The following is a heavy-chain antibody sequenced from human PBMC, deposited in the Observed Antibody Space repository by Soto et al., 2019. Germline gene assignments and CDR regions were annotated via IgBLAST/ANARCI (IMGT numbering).Heavy chain of an antibody. CDR3: ARDYCSSSSCDYYGMDV. CDR2: ISYSGTT. J-gene: IGHJ6*02. Sequence: PSETLSLTCTVSGGSISSGGYYWNWIRQHPGKGLEWIGYISYSGTTYYNPSLKSRVTISEDTSKNQFSLKLSSVTAADTAVYYCARDYCSSSSCDYYGMDVWGQGTTVTVSS. CDR1: GGSISSGGYY. V-gene: IGHV4-31*02. D-gene: IGHD2-15*01.